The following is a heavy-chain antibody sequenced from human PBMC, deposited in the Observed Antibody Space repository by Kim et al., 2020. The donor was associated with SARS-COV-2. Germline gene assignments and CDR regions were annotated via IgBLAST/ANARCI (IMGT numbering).Heavy chain of an antibody. J-gene: IGHJ4*02. CDR1: GFRLSDYY. CDR3: ARTFYTTSSPIIDS. D-gene: IGHD3-16*01. Sequence: GGSLRLSCAASGFRLSDYYISWIRRAPGKGLAWVTYIRSSGSPIYFGYSVKGRLTFSRDNAKNVLYLQLNSLRAEDTAVYDCARTFYTTSSPIIDSWGQGTLVTVSS. V-gene: IGHV3-11*01. CDR2: IRSSGSPI.